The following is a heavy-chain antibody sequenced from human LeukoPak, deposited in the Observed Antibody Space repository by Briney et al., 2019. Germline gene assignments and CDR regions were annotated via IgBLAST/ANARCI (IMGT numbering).Heavy chain of an antibody. CDR3: ARTRAGIYGGSHIDY. D-gene: IGHD4-23*01. CDR2: IYYCGST. CDR1: GGSISSYY. V-gene: IGHV4-59*01. J-gene: IGHJ4*02. Sequence: SETLSLTCTVSGGSISSYYWSWIRQPPGKGLEWIGYIYYCGSTNYNPSLKSRVTISVDTSKNQFSLKLSSVTAADTAVYYCARTRAGIYGGSHIDYWGQGTLVTVSS.